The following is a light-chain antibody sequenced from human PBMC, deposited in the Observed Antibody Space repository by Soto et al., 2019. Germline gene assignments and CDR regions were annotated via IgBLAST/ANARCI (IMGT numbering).Light chain of an antibody. V-gene: IGKV3-20*01. J-gene: IGKJ1*01. Sequence: EIVLTQSPGTLSLSPGERATLSCRASQSVSSSYLAWYQQKPGQAPRLLIYGASSRATGIPDRFSGSGSGTDFTLTSSRREPEDCAVYYWQQYGSSRTFGQGTKVEIK. CDR3: QQYGSSRT. CDR1: QSVSSSY. CDR2: GAS.